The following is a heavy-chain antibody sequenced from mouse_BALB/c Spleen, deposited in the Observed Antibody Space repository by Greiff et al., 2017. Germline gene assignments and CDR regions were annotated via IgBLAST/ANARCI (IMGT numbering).Heavy chain of an antibody. V-gene: IGHV5-4*02. CDR1: GFTFSDYY. CDR3: ARARSTMITTGFAY. J-gene: IGHJ3*01. Sequence: EVKLVESGGGLVKPGGSLKLSCAASGFTFSDYYMYWVRQTPEKRLEWVATISDGGSYTYYPDSVKGRFTISRDNAKNNLYLQMSSLKSEDTAMYYCARARSTMITTGFAYWGQGTLVTVSA. CDR2: ISDGGSYT. D-gene: IGHD2-4*01.